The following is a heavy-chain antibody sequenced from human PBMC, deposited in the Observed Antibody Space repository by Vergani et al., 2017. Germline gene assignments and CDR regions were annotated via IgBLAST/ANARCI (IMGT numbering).Heavy chain of an antibody. D-gene: IGHD3-16*01. CDR2: IDRNYGVK. CDR1: GFTFQAFA. Sequence: VEAGGGLVQPGGSLRLSCTASGFTFQAFAFHLVRQVSGRGLEWVSGIDRNYGVKNGNSFEGRFSISRDNAKKAVFLQMNNLRHEDTALYFCVKDNDYDADGPFDLWGRGTLVTVSS. CDR3: VKDNDYDADGPFDL. J-gene: IGHJ2*01. V-gene: IGHV3-9*01.